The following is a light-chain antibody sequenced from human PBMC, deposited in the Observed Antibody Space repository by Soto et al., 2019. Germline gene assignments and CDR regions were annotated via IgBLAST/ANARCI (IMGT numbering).Light chain of an antibody. CDR1: QDINNW. Sequence: DIQVTQSPSSVSASVGDRVTITCRARQDINNWIAWYQQKPGKAPKLLTSTTYNLQSGVPSKFSGSGAGTDFTLTINSLPPVDFATYYCQPANSYPLTFGGGTKVEIK. CDR3: QPANSYPLT. CDR2: TTY. J-gene: IGKJ4*02. V-gene: IGKV1D-12*01.